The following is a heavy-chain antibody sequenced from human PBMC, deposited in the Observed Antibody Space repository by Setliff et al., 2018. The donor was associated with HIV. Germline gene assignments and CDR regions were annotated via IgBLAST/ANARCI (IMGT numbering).Heavy chain of an antibody. J-gene: IGHJ5*02. CDR1: GYSISNDY. CDR2: ISGSGGST. CDR3: ARAIRDGNSLINWFDP. D-gene: IGHD2-15*01. V-gene: IGHV3-23*01. Sequence: PSETLSLTCTVSGYSISNDYYWGWIRQPPGKGLEWVSAISGSGGSTYYADSVEGRFTISRDNAKNTLYLQMNSLRGEDTAVYFCARAIRDGNSLINWFDPWGQGTLVTVSS.